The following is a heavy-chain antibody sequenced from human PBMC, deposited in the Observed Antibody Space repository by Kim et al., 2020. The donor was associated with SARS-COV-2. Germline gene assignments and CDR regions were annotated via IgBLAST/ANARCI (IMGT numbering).Heavy chain of an antibody. Sequence: SETLSLTCTVSGGSISSYYWSWIRQPPGKGLEWIGYIYYSGSTNYNPSLKSRVTISVDTSKNQFSLKLSSVTAADTAVYYCARDNYYGMDVWGQGTTVTVSS. CDR3: ARDNYYGMDV. CDR1: GGSISSYY. V-gene: IGHV4-59*01. J-gene: IGHJ6*02. CDR2: IYYSGST.